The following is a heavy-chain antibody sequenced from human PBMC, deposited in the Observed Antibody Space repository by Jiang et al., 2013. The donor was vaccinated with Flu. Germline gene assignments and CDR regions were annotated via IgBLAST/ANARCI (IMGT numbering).Heavy chain of an antibody. CDR3: ARGLSMTTVTDWYFDP. CDR2: ISAYNGNT. J-gene: IGHJ2*01. V-gene: IGHV1-18*01. CDR1: GYTFTSYG. D-gene: IGHD4-17*01. Sequence: GASVKVSCKASGYTFTSYGISWVRQAPGQGLEWMGWISAYNGNTNYAQKLQGRVTMTTDTSTSTAYMELRSLRSDDTAVYYCARGLSMTTVTDWYFDPWGRGTLVTVSS.